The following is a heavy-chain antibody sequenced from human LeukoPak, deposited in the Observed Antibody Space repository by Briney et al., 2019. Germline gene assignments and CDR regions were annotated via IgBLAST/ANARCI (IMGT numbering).Heavy chain of an antibody. D-gene: IGHD6-19*01. V-gene: IGHV1-8*02. CDR2: MNPNSGNT. J-gene: IGHJ3*02. Sequence: GASVKVSCKASGYTFTSYGISWVRQATGQGLEWMGWMNPNSGNTGYAQKFQGRVTMTRNTSISTAYMELSSLRSEDTAVYYCARLSGWEAFDIWGQGTMVTVSS. CDR1: GYTFTSYG. CDR3: ARLSGWEAFDI.